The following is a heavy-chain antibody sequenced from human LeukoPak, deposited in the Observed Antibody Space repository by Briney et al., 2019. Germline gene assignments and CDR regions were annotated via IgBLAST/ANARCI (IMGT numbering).Heavy chain of an antibody. CDR3: TRLEAVAGTNY. Sequence: GGSLRLSCAASGFTFSSYAMIWVRQAPGKGLEWVSAISGSGGSTYYADSVKGRFTISRDNSKNTLYLQMNGLKTEDTAVYYCTRLEAVAGTNYWGQGTLVTVSS. CDR1: GFTFSSYA. V-gene: IGHV3-23*01. J-gene: IGHJ4*02. CDR2: ISGSGGST. D-gene: IGHD6-19*01.